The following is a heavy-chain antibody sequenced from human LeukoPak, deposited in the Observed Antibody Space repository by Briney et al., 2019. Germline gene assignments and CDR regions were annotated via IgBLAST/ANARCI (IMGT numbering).Heavy chain of an antibody. CDR2: ISGYNSKP. Sequence: ASVKVSCKTSGYSFTNYGITWVRQAPGQGLEWMGWISGYNSKPFYAQNFQGRVTMTTDTSTSTVYMEVRSLRSDDTAVYYCARDSFRSRAGLVIGPFDYWGQGTLVTVSS. J-gene: IGHJ4*02. V-gene: IGHV1-18*01. CDR3: ARDSFRSRAGLVIGPFDY. D-gene: IGHD3/OR15-3a*01. CDR1: GYSFTNYG.